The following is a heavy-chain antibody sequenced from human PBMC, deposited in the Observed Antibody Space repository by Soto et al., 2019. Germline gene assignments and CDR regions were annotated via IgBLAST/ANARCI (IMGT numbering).Heavy chain of an antibody. CDR3: STRLRNRGY. V-gene: IGHV3-48*03. CDR2: ISSSSISI. CDR1: GFTFSTYE. D-gene: IGHD3-16*01. Sequence: EVQLVESGGGLAQPGGSLRLSCAASGFTFSTYEMNWVRQAPGKGLEWVSSISSSSISIHYADSVKGRVTISRDNAKNSLYLPMNSLRAEDTAVYYCSTRLRNRGYWGQGTLVTVSS. J-gene: IGHJ4*02.